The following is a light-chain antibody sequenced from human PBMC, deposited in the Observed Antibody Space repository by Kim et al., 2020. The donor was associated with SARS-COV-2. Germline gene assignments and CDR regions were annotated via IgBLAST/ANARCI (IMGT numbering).Light chain of an antibody. CDR1: PSVSSSS. Sequence: PGEGASLSRRCSPSVSSSSFVWYQQKTPHDPRRVMYGVSSRATGVPDRCSGSGCGTEYTLTISRLVHEDFAVYYCQQYGFSPPWTFGQGTKVDIK. CDR2: GVS. CDR3: QQYGFSPPWT. V-gene: IGKV3-20*01. J-gene: IGKJ1*01.